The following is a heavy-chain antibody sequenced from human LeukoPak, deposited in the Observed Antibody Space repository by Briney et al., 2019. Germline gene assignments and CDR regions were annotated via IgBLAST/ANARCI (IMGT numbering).Heavy chain of an antibody. Sequence: GGSLRLSCTASGFTFSSYTMTWVRQAPGKGLKWVSTITTGDGNTYYADSVKGRFTVSRDDSKNTLHLQMNSLRAEDTAIYYCAKSEGAKIEYWGQGILVTVSS. CDR3: AKSEGAKIEY. V-gene: IGHV3-23*01. D-gene: IGHD3-16*01. CDR2: ITTGDGNT. CDR1: GFTFSSYT. J-gene: IGHJ4*02.